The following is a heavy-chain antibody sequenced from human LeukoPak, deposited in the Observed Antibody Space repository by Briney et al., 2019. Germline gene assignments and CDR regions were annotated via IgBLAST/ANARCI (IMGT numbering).Heavy chain of an antibody. V-gene: IGHV4-59*01. CDR2: IYYSGST. J-gene: IGHJ4*02. CDR3: ARGRYYYGSGSYYNPHYFDY. Sequence: SETLSLTCTVSGGSINSYYWSWIRQPPGKGLEWIGYIYYSGSTNYNPSLKSRVTISVDTSKNQFSLKLSSVTAADTAVYYCARGRYYYGSGSYYNPHYFDYWGQGTLVTVSS. CDR1: GGSINSYY. D-gene: IGHD3-10*01.